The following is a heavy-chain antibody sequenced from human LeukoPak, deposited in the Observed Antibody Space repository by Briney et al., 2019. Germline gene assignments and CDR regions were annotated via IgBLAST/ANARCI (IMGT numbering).Heavy chain of an antibody. V-gene: IGHV4-61*05. D-gene: IGHD6-13*01. Sequence: SETLSLTCTVSGVSISSSSYYWSWIRQPPGKGLEWIGYIYYSGSTKYNPSLRSRVTISADTSKNQFSLKLSSVTAADTAVYYCARHLRGEQQLSGFDYWGQGTPVTVSS. CDR2: IYYSGST. CDR3: ARHLRGEQQLSGFDY. CDR1: GVSISSSSYY. J-gene: IGHJ4*02.